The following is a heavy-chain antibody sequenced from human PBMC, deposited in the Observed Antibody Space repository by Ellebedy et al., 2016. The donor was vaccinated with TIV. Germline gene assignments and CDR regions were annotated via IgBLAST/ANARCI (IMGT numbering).Heavy chain of an antibody. CDR3: ARVPGAYVQRGTFDY. CDR1: GFTFSRYA. Sequence: GGSLRLSXAASGFTFSRYAMNWVRQAPGKGLEWVSGISGSDDSTYYADSVKGRFTISRDTSKNTLYLQMSSLSPEDTAVYFCARVPGAYVQRGTFDYWGRGTLVTVSS. J-gene: IGHJ4*02. D-gene: IGHD3-10*02. CDR2: ISGSDDST. V-gene: IGHV3-23*01.